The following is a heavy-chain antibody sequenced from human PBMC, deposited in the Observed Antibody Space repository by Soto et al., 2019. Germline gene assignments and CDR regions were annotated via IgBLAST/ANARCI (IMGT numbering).Heavy chain of an antibody. CDR3: AREQQLGPRSYYYYGMDV. CDR2: ISAYNGNT. J-gene: IGHJ6*02. CDR1: GYTFTSYG. D-gene: IGHD6-6*01. Sequence: QVQLVQSGAEVKKPGASVKVSCKASGYTFTSYGISWVRQAPGQGLEWMGWISAYNGNTNYAQKLQGRVTMTTDTSTSSAYMELRRLRSDDTAVYYCAREQQLGPRSYYYYGMDVWGQGTTVTVSS. V-gene: IGHV1-18*01.